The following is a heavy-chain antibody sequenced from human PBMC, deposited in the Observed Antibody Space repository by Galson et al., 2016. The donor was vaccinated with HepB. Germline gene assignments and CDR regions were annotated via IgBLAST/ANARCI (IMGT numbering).Heavy chain of an antibody. CDR3: ARISAYDSLDH. Sequence: SLRLSCAASGFAFNSYDMHWVRQAPGKGLEWVARTGDYYADSVKGRFTISRDNSKSTLYLQMNSVRPDDTGIYYCARISAYDSLDHWGRGTLVTVSS. CDR2: TGD. D-gene: IGHD5-12*01. CDR1: GFAFNSYD. J-gene: IGHJ4*02. V-gene: IGHV3-33*04.